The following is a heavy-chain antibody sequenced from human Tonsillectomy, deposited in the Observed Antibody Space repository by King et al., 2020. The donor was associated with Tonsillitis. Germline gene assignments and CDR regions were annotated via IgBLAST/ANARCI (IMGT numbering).Heavy chain of an antibody. CDR3: AKASAGSGWSQAHYYFDY. CDR2: IRYDGSIK. V-gene: IGHV3-30*02. CDR1: GFTFSSFG. J-gene: IGHJ4*02. Sequence: VQLVESGGGVVQPGGSLRLSCAASGFTFSSFGMHWVRQAPGKGLEWVAFIRYDGSIKYYADSVKGRFTISRDNSKDTLYLQMNSLRAEDTAAYYCAKASAGSGWSQAHYYFDYWGQGTLVTVSS. D-gene: IGHD6-19*01.